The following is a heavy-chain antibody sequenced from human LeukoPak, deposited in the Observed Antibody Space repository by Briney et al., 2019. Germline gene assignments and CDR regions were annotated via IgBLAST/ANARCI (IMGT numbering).Heavy chain of an antibody. Sequence: GRSLRLSCAASGFTFDDYAMHWVRQAPGKGLEWVSGISWNSGSIGYADSVKGRFTISRDNAKNSLYLQMNSLRAEDTASYYCAKDTCSSTSCYKDSMDVWGKGTTVTVSS. CDR1: GFTFDDYA. CDR2: ISWNSGSI. D-gene: IGHD2-2*02. J-gene: IGHJ6*04. CDR3: AKDTCSSTSCYKDSMDV. V-gene: IGHV3-9*01.